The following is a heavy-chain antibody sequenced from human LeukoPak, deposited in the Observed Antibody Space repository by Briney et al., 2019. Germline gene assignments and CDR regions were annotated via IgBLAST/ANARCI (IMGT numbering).Heavy chain of an antibody. V-gene: IGHV4-34*01. Sequence: SETLSLTCAVYGGSFSGYYWTWIRQPPGQGLEWIGEINHSGSTLYDPSLKSRVTISLATSKSQFSLKMSSMTAADTAVYYCARKGATAGGTRAFDIWGRGTMVTVSS. D-gene: IGHD4-23*01. CDR2: INHSGST. CDR1: GGSFSGYY. CDR3: ARKGATAGGTRAFDI. J-gene: IGHJ3*02.